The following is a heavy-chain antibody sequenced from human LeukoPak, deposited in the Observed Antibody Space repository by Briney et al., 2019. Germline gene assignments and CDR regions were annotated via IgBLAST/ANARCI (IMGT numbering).Heavy chain of an antibody. D-gene: IGHD4-17*01. CDR2: IRQDGSEK. CDR3: ARDGDYGDYEDAFDI. Sequence: GGSLRLSCEVSGFTFTDYWMNWVRQAPGKGPEWVASIRQDGSEKTYVDSVKGRFTISRDNAKNTLYLQMNSLRAEDTAVYYCARDGDYGDYEDAFDIWGQGTMVTVSS. J-gene: IGHJ3*02. V-gene: IGHV3-7*01. CDR1: GFTFTDYW.